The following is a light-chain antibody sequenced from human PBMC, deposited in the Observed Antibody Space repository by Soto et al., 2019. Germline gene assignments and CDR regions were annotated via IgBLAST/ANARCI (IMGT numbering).Light chain of an antibody. J-gene: IGLJ1*01. Sequence: QSVLTQPPSVSGAPGQRVTISCTGSSSNIGSTYDVQWYQQLPGTAPKLLIHGNTDRPSGVPDRFSGSKSGISASLAITGLQADDEAEYYCQSYDDSLSVHYVFGTGTKLTVL. CDR3: QSYDDSLSVHYV. V-gene: IGLV1-40*01. CDR2: GNT. CDR1: SSNIGSTYD.